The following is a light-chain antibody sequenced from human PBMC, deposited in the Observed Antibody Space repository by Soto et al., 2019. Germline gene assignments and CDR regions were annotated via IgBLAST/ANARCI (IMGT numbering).Light chain of an antibody. Sequence: QSALTQPASVSGSPGQSITISCTGTSNDVGGYDYVTWYQHHPGKAPKLMIYDVSNRPSGISDRFSASKSGNTASLTISGVQAEDEAHYYCSSYTSRATLVFGGGTKRTVL. CDR1: SNDVGGYDY. CDR3: SSYTSRATLV. CDR2: DVS. V-gene: IGLV2-14*03. J-gene: IGLJ2*01.